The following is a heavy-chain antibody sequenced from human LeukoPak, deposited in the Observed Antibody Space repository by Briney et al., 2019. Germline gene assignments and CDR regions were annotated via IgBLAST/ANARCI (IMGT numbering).Heavy chain of an antibody. Sequence: GGSLRLSCTASGFTSSTDDRSWVRQAPGKGLEWVSGISGSGGSTYYADSVKGRFTISRDNSKNTLYLQMNSRGGEDTAVYYCARDMSSAYWGQGTLVTVSS. CDR2: ISGSGGST. J-gene: IGHJ4*02. CDR3: ARDMSSAY. CDR1: GFTSSTDD. V-gene: IGHV3-23*01. D-gene: IGHD3-10*02.